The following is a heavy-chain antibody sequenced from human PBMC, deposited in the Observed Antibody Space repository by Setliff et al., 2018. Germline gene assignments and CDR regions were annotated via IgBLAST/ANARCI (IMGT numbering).Heavy chain of an antibody. CDR1: GYTFSESI. D-gene: IGHD2-8*01. CDR3: LRLVRYCSRTSCQRTSGDEV. CDR2: IAVYTGKT. J-gene: IGHJ4*02. V-gene: IGHV1-18*01. Sequence: ASVKVSCKASGYTFSESIVSWVRQAPGQGLEWMGWIAVYTGKTYSAQKFQGRVTMTTDTSTNMAYLELRGLRSDDTAVYYCLRLVRYCSRTSCQRTSGDEVWGQGTLVTVSS.